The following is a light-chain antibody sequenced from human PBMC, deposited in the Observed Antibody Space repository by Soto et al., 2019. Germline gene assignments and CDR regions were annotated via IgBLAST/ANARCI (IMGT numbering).Light chain of an antibody. CDR2: EAN. V-gene: IGLV2-23*01. J-gene: IGLJ2*01. CDR3: WSYTGTNTYVV. Sequence: QSVLTQPASLSGSPGQSITISCSGISSDIGKYNRVSWYQLHPDKAPKLMMYEANRRPSGVSNRFSGYKSGNTASLTISGLQAEDEADYYCWSYTGTNTYVVFGGGTKLTVL. CDR1: SSDIGKYNR.